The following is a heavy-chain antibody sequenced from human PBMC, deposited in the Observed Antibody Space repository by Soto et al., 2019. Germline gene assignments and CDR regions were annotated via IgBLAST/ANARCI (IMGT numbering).Heavy chain of an antibody. Sequence: ASVKVSCKASGGTFSSYAISWVRQAPGQGLEWMGGIIPIFGTANYAQKFQGRVTITADESTSTAYMELSSLRSEDTAVYYCARDSVVGSGWYHDYWGQGTLVTVSS. CDR1: GGTFSSYA. CDR3: ARDSVVGSGWYHDY. J-gene: IGHJ4*02. V-gene: IGHV1-69*13. CDR2: IIPIFGTA. D-gene: IGHD6-19*01.